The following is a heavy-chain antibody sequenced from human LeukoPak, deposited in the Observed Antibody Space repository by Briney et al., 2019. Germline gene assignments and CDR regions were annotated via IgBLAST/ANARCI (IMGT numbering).Heavy chain of an antibody. CDR2: IIPVFGTT. Sequence: SVKVSCKASGGTLSNNVVSWVRQAPGQGLEWVGDIIPVFGTTNYAQKFQGRVTISADRSTSTAYMEVSSLKSEDTAVYYCATKNFGDLYRHDDPFNMWGQGTTVTVSS. CDR3: ATKNFGDLYRHDDPFNM. J-gene: IGHJ3*02. CDR1: GGTLSNNV. D-gene: IGHD3-10*01. V-gene: IGHV1-69*06.